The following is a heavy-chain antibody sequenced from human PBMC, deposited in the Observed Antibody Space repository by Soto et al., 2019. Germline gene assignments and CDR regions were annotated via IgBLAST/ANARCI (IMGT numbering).Heavy chain of an antibody. V-gene: IGHV3-7*04. Sequence: EVQLVESGGGLVQSGGSLRLSCEASGFSFITYWMNWVRQAPGKGLEWLASIKEYGSEKQYVDSVKGRFTISRDNAKNSLYLQMNSLSEEDTAVYYCVRAISGSFALGGQGTLVIVSS. CDR3: VRAISGSFAL. D-gene: IGHD3-9*01. CDR1: GFSFITYW. CDR2: IKEYGSEK. J-gene: IGHJ4*02.